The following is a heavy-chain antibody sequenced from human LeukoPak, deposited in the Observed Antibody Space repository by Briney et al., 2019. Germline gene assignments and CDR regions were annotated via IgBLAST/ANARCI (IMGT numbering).Heavy chain of an antibody. Sequence: PGGSLRLSCAASGFTFSSYEMNWVRQAPGKGLEWVSYISSSGSTIYYADSVKGRFTISRDNAKNSLYLQTNSLRAEDTAVYYCARAAGSSWEPDDAFDIWGQGTMVTVSS. D-gene: IGHD6-13*01. V-gene: IGHV3-48*03. CDR2: ISSSGSTI. J-gene: IGHJ3*02. CDR1: GFTFSSYE. CDR3: ARAAGSSWEPDDAFDI.